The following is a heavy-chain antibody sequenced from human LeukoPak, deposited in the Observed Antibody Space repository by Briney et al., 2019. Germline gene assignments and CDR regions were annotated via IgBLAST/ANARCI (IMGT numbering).Heavy chain of an antibody. CDR2: IYYSGST. D-gene: IGHD2-8*02. CDR1: GGSISSYY. J-gene: IGHJ4*02. V-gene: IGHV4-59*01. Sequence: SETLSLTCTVSGGSISSYYWSWIRQPPGKGLEWIGYIYYSGSTNYNPSLKSRVTISVDTSKNQFSLTLSSVTAADTAVYYCARSGVTTEFDYWGQGTLVTVSS. CDR3: ARSGVTTEFDY.